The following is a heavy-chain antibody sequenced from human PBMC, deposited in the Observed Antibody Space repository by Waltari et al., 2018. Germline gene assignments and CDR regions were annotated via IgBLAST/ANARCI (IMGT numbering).Heavy chain of an antibody. D-gene: IGHD4-17*01. CDR1: GYTFTSYD. CDR3: ARGSLPYGDYCGY. Sequence: QVQLVQSGADVKKPGASVKVSCEASGYTFTSYDINWVRQATGQGLEWMGRINPNSSNTGYAQKFQGRVTMARNTSISTAYMELSSLESEDTAVYYCARGSLPYGDYCGYWGQGTLVTVSS. CDR2: INPNSSNT. J-gene: IGHJ4*02. V-gene: IGHV1-8*01.